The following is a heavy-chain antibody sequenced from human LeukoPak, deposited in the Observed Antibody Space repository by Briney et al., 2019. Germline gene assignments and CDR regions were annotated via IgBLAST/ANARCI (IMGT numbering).Heavy chain of an antibody. V-gene: IGHV3-21*01. CDR2: ISSSSSYI. CDR1: GFTFSSYS. D-gene: IGHD6-19*01. Sequence: GGSLRLSCAASGFTFSSYSMNWVRQAPGKGLEWVSSISSSSSYIYYADSVKGRFTISRDSAKNSLHLQMNSLRAEDTAVYYCAREDSSGLDYWGQGTLVTVSS. CDR3: AREDSSGLDY. J-gene: IGHJ4*02.